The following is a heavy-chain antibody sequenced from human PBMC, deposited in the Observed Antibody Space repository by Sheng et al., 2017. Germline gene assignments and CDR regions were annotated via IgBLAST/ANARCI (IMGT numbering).Heavy chain of an antibody. D-gene: IGHD5-18*01. CDR2: ISSSGSTI. J-gene: IGHJ4*02. V-gene: IGHV3-48*03. CDR1: GFTFSSYE. Sequence: EVQLVESGGGLVQPGGSLRLSCAASGFTFSSYEMNWVRQAPGKGLEWVSYISSSGSTIYYADSVKGRFTISRDNAKNSLYLQMNSLRAEDTAVYYCARGTAYSYGYGGAIDYWGQGTLVTVSS. CDR3: ARGTAYSYGYGGAIDY.